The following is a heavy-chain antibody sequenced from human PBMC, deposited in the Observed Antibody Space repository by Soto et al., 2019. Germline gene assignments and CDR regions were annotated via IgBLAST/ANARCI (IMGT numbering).Heavy chain of an antibody. CDR2: IIPIFGTA. J-gene: IGHJ4*02. CDR1: GGTFSSYA. Sequence: SVKVSCKASGGTFSSYAISWVRQAPGQGLEWMGGIIPIFGTANYTQKFQGRVTITADESTSTAYMELSSLRSEDTAVYYCARETSPRKTFDYWGQGTLVTVSS. D-gene: IGHD6-6*01. V-gene: IGHV1-69*13. CDR3: ARETSPRKTFDY.